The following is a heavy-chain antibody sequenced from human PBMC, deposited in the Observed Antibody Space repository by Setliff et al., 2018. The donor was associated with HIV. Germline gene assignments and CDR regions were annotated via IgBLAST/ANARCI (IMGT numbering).Heavy chain of an antibody. CDR3: AATGSGGYVH. Sequence: GASVKVSCKTSGYTFTNYGVSWVRQAPGQGLQWLGCINTYTGYTHYAKDLQARVTMTTNTSTSTAYMYLRSLTSDDTAIYYCAATGSGGYVHWGQGTLVTV. V-gene: IGHV1-18*01. D-gene: IGHD5-12*01. CDR2: INTYTGYT. CDR1: GYTFTNYG. J-gene: IGHJ4*02.